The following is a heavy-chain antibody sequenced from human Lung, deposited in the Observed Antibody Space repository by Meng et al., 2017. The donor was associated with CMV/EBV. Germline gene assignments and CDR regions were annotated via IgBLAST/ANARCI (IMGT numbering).Heavy chain of an antibody. CDR2: ISSSGSTM. Sequence: SLKISXASSGFTFSSYEMNWVRQAPGKGLEWVAYISSSGSTMYYADSVKGRFTIYRDNAKNSLYLQVNSLRVEDTAVYYCARRSGSYVNAFDIWGQGTMVTVSS. CDR1: GFTFSSYE. D-gene: IGHD1-26*01. J-gene: IGHJ3*02. V-gene: IGHV3-48*03. CDR3: ARRSGSYVNAFDI.